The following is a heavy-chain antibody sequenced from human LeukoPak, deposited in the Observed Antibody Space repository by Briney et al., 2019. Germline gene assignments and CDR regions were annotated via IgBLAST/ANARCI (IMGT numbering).Heavy chain of an antibody. V-gene: IGHV3-74*01. D-gene: IGHD5-18*01. J-gene: IGHJ4*02. CDR3: ARDQIQLWSHDY. CDR2: INSDGSST. CDR1: GFTFSSYW. Sequence: GGSLRLSCAASGFTFSSYWMHWVRQAPGKGLVWVSRINSDGSSTSYADSVKGRFTISRENAKNSLYLHMNSLRAEDTAVYYCARDQIQLWSHDYSGQGTLVTVSS.